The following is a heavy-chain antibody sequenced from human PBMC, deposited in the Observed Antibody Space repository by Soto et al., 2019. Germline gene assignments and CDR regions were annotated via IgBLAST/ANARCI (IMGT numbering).Heavy chain of an antibody. CDR3: ARGVGADYYYYGMDV. CDR1: GFTFSSYA. Sequence: VGSLRLSCAASGFTFSSYAMSWVRQAPGKGLEWVSAISGSGGSTYYADSVKGRFTISRDNSKNTLYLQMNSLRAEDTAVYYCARGVGADYYYYGMDVWGQGTTVTVSS. CDR2: ISGSGGST. J-gene: IGHJ6*02. V-gene: IGHV3-23*01. D-gene: IGHD3-10*01.